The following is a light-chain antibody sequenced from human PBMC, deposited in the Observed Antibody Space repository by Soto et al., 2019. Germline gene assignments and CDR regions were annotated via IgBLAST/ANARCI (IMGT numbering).Light chain of an antibody. Sequence: QSVLTQPPSVSAAPGQKVTISCSGSSSNIENNYVSWYQQLPGTAPKAMIYEVSSRPSGVSNRFSGSKSGNTASLTISGLQAEDEAYYYCSSYTTSTSFILFGGGTKLTVL. CDR1: SSNIENNY. CDR3: SSYTTSTSFIL. CDR2: EVS. V-gene: IGLV2-14*01. J-gene: IGLJ2*01.